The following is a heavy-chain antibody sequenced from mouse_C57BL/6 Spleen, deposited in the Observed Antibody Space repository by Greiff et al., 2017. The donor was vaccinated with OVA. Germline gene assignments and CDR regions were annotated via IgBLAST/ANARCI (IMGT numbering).Heavy chain of an antibody. CDR1: GFTFTDYY. D-gene: IGHD2-3*01. V-gene: IGHV7-4*01. CDR2: ISNKANGYTK. J-gene: IGHJ3*01. Sequence: DVKLVESGGGLVQPGASLRLSCAASGFTFTDYYMSWVRQPPGKAPEWLALISNKANGYTKEYTASVKGRFTIDRDNSQNILYLQMITPKAEASASCYCVKALYDGYSWFAYWGQGTLVTVSA. CDR3: VKALYDGYSWFAY.